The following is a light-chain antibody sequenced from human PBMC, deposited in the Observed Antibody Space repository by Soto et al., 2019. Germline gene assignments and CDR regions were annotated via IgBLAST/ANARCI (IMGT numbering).Light chain of an antibody. Sequence: QSVLSQPPSASGTPGQGVTISCSGSYSNIGNTVVTWYQLLPGTAPKLLIYSNIHRPSGVPDRFSGSKSGTSASLAISGLRSEDEADYYCAAWDDSLSRAVFGGGTQLTVL. CDR1: YSNIGNTV. J-gene: IGLJ7*01. V-gene: IGLV1-47*02. CDR2: SNI. CDR3: AAWDDSLSRAV.